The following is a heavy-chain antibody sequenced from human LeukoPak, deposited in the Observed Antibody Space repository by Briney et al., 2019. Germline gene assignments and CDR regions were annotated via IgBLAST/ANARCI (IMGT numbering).Heavy chain of an antibody. CDR3: ARIRVDKDRGAFAI. J-gene: IGHJ3*02. V-gene: IGHV4-34*01. CDR1: GGSFSGYY. D-gene: IGHD5-12*01. CDR2: INHSGST. Sequence: PETLSLTCAVYGGSFSGYYWSWIRQPPGKGLGWIGEINHSGSTNYNPSLKSRVTISVDTTKNQFSLKLSSVTAEDTAVYYCARIRVDKDRGAFAIWGQGTMVTVSS.